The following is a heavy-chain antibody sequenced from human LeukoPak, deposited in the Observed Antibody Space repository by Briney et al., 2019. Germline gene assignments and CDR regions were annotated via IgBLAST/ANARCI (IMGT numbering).Heavy chain of an antibody. Sequence: SETLSLTCTVSHYSISSSYYWGWMRQPPGKGLEWSGGIYHSGSTYYNPSPKSRVTTSVDTSQNQFSLKLTSVTAADTAVYYCARSSGYMSYWGQGTLVTVSS. J-gene: IGHJ4*02. V-gene: IGHV4-38-2*02. CDR2: IYHSGST. CDR3: ARSSGYMSY. D-gene: IGHD3-22*01. CDR1: HYSISSSYY.